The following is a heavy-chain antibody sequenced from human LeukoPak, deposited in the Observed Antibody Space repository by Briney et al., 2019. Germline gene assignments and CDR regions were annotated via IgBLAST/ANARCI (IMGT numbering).Heavy chain of an antibody. D-gene: IGHD6-19*01. J-gene: IGHJ5*02. V-gene: IGHV3-30*02. Sequence: QTGGSLRLSCAASGFTFSSYGMHWVRQAPGKGLEWVAFIRYDGSNKYYADSVKGRFTISRDNSKNTLYLQMNSLRAEDTAVYYCARAAAETGAFRDNWFDPWGQGTLVTVSS. CDR3: ARAAAETGAFRDNWFDP. CDR1: GFTFSSYG. CDR2: IRYDGSNK.